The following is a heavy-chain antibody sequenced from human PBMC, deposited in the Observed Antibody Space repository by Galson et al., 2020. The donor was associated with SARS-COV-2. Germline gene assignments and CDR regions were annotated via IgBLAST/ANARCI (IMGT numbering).Heavy chain of an antibody. J-gene: IGHJ5*02. D-gene: IGHD3-3*01. Sequence: ETSETLSLTCTVSGGSISSGGYYWSWIRQQPGKGLEWIGYIYYSGSTYYNPSLKSRVTISVDTSKNQFSLKLSSVTAADTAVYYCARIISVGIFGVVNWFDPWCQGTLVSVSS. V-gene: IGHV4-31*03. CDR3: ARIISVGIFGVVNWFDP. CDR2: IYYSGST. CDR1: GGSISSGGYY.